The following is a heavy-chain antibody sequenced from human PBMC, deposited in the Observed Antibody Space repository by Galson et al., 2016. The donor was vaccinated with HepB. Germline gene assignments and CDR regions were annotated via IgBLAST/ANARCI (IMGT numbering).Heavy chain of an antibody. V-gene: IGHV3-23*01. CDR3: VKDPNWEAGC. D-gene: IGHD7-27*01. CDR2: INYRGEST. CDR1: GFTFSNHD. Sequence: SLRLSCAASGFTFSNHDMNWVRQAPGKGLEYISNINYRGESTSYVDSVKGRFTISRDNSRNTLYLQMDNLRAEDTAIYYCVKDPNWEAGCWGPGTPVTVSS. J-gene: IGHJ4*02.